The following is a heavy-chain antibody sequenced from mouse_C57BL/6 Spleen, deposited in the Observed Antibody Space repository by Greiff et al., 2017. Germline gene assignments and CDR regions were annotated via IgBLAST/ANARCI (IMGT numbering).Heavy chain of an antibody. J-gene: IGHJ3*01. Sequence: VQLQQPGAELVKPGASVKLSCKASGYTFTSYWMQWVKQRPGQGLEWIGEIDPSDSYTNYNQKFKGKATLTVDTSSSTAYMQLSSLTSEDSAVYYCARREYDYSFAYWGQGTLVTVSA. CDR3: ARREYDYSFAY. CDR1: GYTFTSYW. D-gene: IGHD2-4*01. V-gene: IGHV1-50*01. CDR2: IDPSDSYT.